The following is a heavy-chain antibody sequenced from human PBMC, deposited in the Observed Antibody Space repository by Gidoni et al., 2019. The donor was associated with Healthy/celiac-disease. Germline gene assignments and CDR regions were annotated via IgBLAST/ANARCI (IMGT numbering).Heavy chain of an antibody. CDR2: FDPEDGET. CDR1: GYTLTELS. Sequence: QVQLVQSGDEVKKPGASVKVSGKVSGYTLTELSMHWVRQAPGKGLELMGGFDPEDGETIYAQKFQVRVTMTEDTSTDTAYMELSSLRSEDTAGYYCATVEGGDYGFLRIWGQGTLVTVSS. J-gene: IGHJ4*02. CDR3: ATVEGGDYGFLRI. V-gene: IGHV1-24*01. D-gene: IGHD4-17*01.